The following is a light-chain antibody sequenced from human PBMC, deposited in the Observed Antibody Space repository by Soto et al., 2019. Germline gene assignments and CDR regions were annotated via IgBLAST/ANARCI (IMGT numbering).Light chain of an antibody. V-gene: IGKV1-9*01. J-gene: IGKJ1*01. CDR3: QQLNSYPQ. CDR1: QGISSY. CDR2: AAS. Sequence: IQLTQSPSSLSASVGDRFTITCRASQGISSYLAWYQQKPGKAPKLLVYAASTLQSGVPSRFSGSGSGTDFTLTISSLQPEDFATYYCQQLNSYPQFGQGTKVDI.